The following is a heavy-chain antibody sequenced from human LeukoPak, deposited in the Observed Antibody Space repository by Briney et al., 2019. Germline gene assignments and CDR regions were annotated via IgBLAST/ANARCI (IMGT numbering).Heavy chain of an antibody. CDR1: GGSISSSSYY. J-gene: IGHJ3*02. Sequence: PSETLSLTCTVSGGSISSSSYYWGWIRQPPGKGLEWIGYIYHSGSTYYNPSLKSRVTISVDRSKNQFSLKLSSVTAADTAVYYCARGLAYYYDSSGYFGDAFDIWGQGTMVTVSS. CDR3: ARGLAYYYDSSGYFGDAFDI. D-gene: IGHD3-22*01. V-gene: IGHV4-39*07. CDR2: IYHSGST.